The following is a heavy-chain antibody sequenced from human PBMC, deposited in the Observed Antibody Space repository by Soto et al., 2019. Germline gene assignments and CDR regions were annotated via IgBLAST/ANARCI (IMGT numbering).Heavy chain of an antibody. Sequence: GGSLRLSCAASGFTFSGYGMHWVRQAPGKGQEWVALISYDGSSKYYAVSVKGRFTISRDNSKNTLYLQMNSLRAEDTAVYYCAKDHYYYDSSGYSFIDYWGQGTLVTVSS. D-gene: IGHD3-22*01. V-gene: IGHV3-30*18. CDR3: AKDHYYYDSSGYSFIDY. CDR1: GFTFSGYG. J-gene: IGHJ4*02. CDR2: ISYDGSSK.